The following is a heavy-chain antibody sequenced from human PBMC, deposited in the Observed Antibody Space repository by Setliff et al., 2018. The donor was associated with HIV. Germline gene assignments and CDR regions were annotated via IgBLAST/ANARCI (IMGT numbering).Heavy chain of an antibody. Sequence: ASVKVSCKASGGTFSNYAITWVRQAPGQGLELMGGIIPMLSIANYAQKFRGRVTLTADKSTSTAYMELSSLRSEDTAVYYCAKGAFDSSGWAHYYYYYMDVWGKGTTVTVSS. CDR2: IIPMLSIA. V-gene: IGHV1-69*10. CDR3: AKGAFDSSGWAHYYYYYMDV. J-gene: IGHJ6*03. D-gene: IGHD6-19*01. CDR1: GGTFSNYA.